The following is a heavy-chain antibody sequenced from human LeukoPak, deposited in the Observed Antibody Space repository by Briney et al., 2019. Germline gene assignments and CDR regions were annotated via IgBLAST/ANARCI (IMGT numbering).Heavy chain of an antibody. CDR2: IYYSGST. V-gene: IGHV4-59*01. J-gene: IGHJ4*02. D-gene: IGHD3-22*01. CDR3: ARVVGYYDSSGYPDY. CDR1: GGSISSYY. Sequence: SQTLSLTCTVSGGSISSYYWSWIRQPPGKGLEWIGYIYYSGSTNYNPSLKSRVTISVDTSKNQFSLKLSSVTAADTAVYYCARVVGYYDSSGYPDYWGQGTLVTVSS.